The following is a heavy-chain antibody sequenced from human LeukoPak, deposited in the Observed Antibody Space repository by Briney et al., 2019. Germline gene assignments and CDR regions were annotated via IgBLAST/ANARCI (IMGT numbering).Heavy chain of an antibody. CDR3: SREANYCTNSVCYSPGGY. CDR2: ISATGGTT. V-gene: IGHV3-23*01. Sequence: GGSLRLSCAASGFTFSTYVLSWVRQGPGKGLEWVSAISATGGTTFYADPVKGRLTISRDNSTNTLYLQMNSLRAEDTAVYYCSREANYCTNSVCYSPGGYWGQGTLLTVSS. CDR1: GFTFSTYV. D-gene: IGHD2-8*01. J-gene: IGHJ4*02.